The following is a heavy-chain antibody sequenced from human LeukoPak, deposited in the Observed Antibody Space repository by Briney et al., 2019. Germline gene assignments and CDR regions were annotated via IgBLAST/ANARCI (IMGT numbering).Heavy chain of an antibody. CDR3: AKQVAYCGGDCYNL. CDR1: GFTFSSYA. CDR2: ISGSGGST. V-gene: IGHV3-23*01. Sequence: GGSLRLSCAASGFTFSSYAMSWVRQAPGGGLEWGLAISGSGGSTYYADSVKGRFTISRDNSKNTLYLQMNSLRAEDTAVYYCAKQVAYCGGDCYNLWGQGTLVTVSS. J-gene: IGHJ5*02. D-gene: IGHD2-21*02.